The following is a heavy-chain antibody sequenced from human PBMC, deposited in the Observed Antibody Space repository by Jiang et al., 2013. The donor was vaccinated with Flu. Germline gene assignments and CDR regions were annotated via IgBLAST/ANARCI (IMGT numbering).Heavy chain of an antibody. D-gene: IGHD5-24*01. CDR3: ARDRRDGYNYLDN. CDR2: INYSGTT. J-gene: IGHJ4*02. CDR1: Y. V-gene: IGHV4-30-4*01. Sequence: YWSWIRQTPGEGLEWIGCINYSGTTYYNPSLRSRFTISVDTSKNQLSLKLSSVTAADTAIYYCARDRRDGYNYLDNWGQGTLVTVSS.